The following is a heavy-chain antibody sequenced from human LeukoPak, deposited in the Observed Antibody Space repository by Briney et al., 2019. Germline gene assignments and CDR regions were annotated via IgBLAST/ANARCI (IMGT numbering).Heavy chain of an antibody. J-gene: IGHJ6*02. V-gene: IGHV4-59*07. CDR3: ARGVTLMYSSGGYYYGLDV. CDR2: IYYSGST. Sequence: SDTLSLPCTVSGGSIRYYYWSWLRQPTGKGREWIGYIYYSGSTNYNPSLRSRVTISVDTTKNHFSLKLNFVTAADTAVYYCARGVTLMYSSGGYYYGLDVWGQGTAVTVSS. D-gene: IGHD6-19*01. CDR1: GGSIRYYY.